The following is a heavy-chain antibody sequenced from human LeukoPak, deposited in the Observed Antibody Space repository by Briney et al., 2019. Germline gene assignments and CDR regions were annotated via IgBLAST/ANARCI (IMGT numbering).Heavy chain of an antibody. CDR3: ARDKQWLVRAGFDY. Sequence: GGSLRLSCAASGFTFSTYAMHWVRQAPGKGLEYVASISSKGSNTYYANSVKGRFTISRDNSKNTLYLQMGSLTTEDMAAYYCARDKQWLVRAGFDYWGQGILVTVSS. V-gene: IGHV3-64*01. D-gene: IGHD6-19*01. CDR2: ISSKGSNT. CDR1: GFTFSTYA. J-gene: IGHJ4*02.